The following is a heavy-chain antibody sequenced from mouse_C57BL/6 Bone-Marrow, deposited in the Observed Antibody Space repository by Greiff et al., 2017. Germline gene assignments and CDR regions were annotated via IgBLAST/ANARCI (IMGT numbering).Heavy chain of an antibody. D-gene: IGHD1-1*01. CDR1: GFNIKDDY. CDR2: IDPENGDT. Sequence: EVQLQQSGAELVRPGASVKLSCTASGFNIKDDYMHWVKQRPEQGLEWIGWIDPENGDTEYASKFQGKATITADTSSNTAYLQLSSLTSEDTAVYYCTGLLLRYWFAYWGRGTLVTVSA. CDR3: TGLLLRYWFAY. V-gene: IGHV14-4*01. J-gene: IGHJ3*01.